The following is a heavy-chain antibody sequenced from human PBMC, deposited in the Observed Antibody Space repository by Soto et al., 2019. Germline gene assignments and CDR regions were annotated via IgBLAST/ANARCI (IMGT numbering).Heavy chain of an antibody. D-gene: IGHD2-15*01. Sequence: EVQLVESGGGLVQPGGSLRLSCAASGFTFSSYWMSWVRQAPGKGLEWVANIKQDGSEKYYVDSVKGRFTISRDNAKNSLYLQMNSLRAEHTAVYYCARVLVGDEEYFQHWGQGTLVTVSS. CDR2: IKQDGSEK. V-gene: IGHV3-7*01. CDR1: GFTFSSYW. J-gene: IGHJ1*01. CDR3: ARVLVGDEEYFQH.